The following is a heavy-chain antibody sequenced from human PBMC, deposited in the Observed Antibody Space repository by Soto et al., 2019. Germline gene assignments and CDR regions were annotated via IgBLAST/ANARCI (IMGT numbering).Heavy chain of an antibody. V-gene: IGHV4-59*08. D-gene: IGHD6-13*01. CDR1: GGSISSYY. CDR2: IYYSGST. CDR3: ARHTRYSSSWYWFDP. Sequence: QVQLQESGPGLVKPSETLSLTCTVSGGSISSYYWSWIRQPPGKGLEWIGYIYYSGSTNYNPSLKSRVTISVDTSTNQFSLKLSSVTAADTAVYYCARHTRYSSSWYWFDPWGQGTLVTVSS. J-gene: IGHJ5*02.